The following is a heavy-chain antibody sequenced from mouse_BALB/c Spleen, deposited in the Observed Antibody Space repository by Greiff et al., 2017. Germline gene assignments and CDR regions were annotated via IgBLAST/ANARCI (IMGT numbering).Heavy chain of an antibody. J-gene: IGHJ4*01. V-gene: IGHV5-4*02. CDR2: ISDGGSYT. CDR1: GFTFSDYY. Sequence: EVKLVESGGGLVKPGGSLKLSCAASGFTFSDYYMYWVRQTPEKRLEWVATISDGGSYTYYPDSVKGRFTISRDNAKNNLYLQMSSLKSEDTAMYYCARGGDGNYDAMDYWGQGTSVTVSS. CDR3: ARGGDGNYDAMDY. D-gene: IGHD2-1*01.